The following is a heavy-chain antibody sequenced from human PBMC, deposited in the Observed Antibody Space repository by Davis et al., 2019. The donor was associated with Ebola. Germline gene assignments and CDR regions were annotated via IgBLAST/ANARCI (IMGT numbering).Heavy chain of an antibody. Sequence: SETLSLTCAVSGGSISRSNWWSWVRQPQGKGLEWIGEIYHSGSTNYNPSLKSRVTIPVDKSKNQFSLKLNSVTAADTAVYYCARRYSSGWYSSWYFDLWGRGTLVTVSS. CDR2: IYHSGST. CDR3: ARRYSSGWYSSWYFDL. J-gene: IGHJ2*01. V-gene: IGHV4-4*02. CDR1: GGSISRSNW. D-gene: IGHD6-19*01.